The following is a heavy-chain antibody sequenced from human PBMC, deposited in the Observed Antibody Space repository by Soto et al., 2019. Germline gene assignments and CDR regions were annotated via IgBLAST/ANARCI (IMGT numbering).Heavy chain of an antibody. Sequence: ASVKVSCKASGYTFTSYGISWVRQAPGQGLEWMGWISAYNGNTNYAQKLQGRVTMTTDTSTSTAYMELRSLRSDDTAVYYCAIGVPAATGLEPFDYWGQGTLVTVAS. CDR2: ISAYNGNT. J-gene: IGHJ4*02. CDR1: GYTFTSYG. D-gene: IGHD2-2*01. CDR3: AIGVPAATGLEPFDY. V-gene: IGHV1-18*01.